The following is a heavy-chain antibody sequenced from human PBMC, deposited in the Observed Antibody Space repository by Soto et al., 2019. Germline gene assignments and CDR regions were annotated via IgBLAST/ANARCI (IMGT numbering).Heavy chain of an antibody. Sequence: ASVKVSCKASGYTFTSYGISWVRQAPGQGLEWMGWISAYNGNTNYAQKLQGRVTMTTDTSTSTAYMELRSLRSDDTAMYYCAREGLGAIDSPFDIWGQGTMVTVSS. J-gene: IGHJ3*02. CDR3: AREGLGAIDSPFDI. D-gene: IGHD2-21*01. V-gene: IGHV1-18*01. CDR1: GYTFTSYG. CDR2: ISAYNGNT.